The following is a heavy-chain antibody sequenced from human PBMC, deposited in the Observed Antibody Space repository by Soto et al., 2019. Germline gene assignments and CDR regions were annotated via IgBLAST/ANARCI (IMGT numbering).Heavy chain of an antibody. CDR3: ARGRVYGKDHYYRGMDD. Sequence: EVQLLASGGGLVQPGGSLTLSCAASGFTFRAYGMSWIRHTPENGLEWVSATNLCDGRTYYPASVKGRFTLSKDDSKSTVSLELNSLRIADTAIYYCARGRVYGKDHYYRGMDDWGQGSPVTVS. J-gene: IGHJ6*02. V-gene: IGHV3-23*01. D-gene: IGHD4-17*01. CDR2: TNLCDGRT. CDR1: GFTFRAYG.